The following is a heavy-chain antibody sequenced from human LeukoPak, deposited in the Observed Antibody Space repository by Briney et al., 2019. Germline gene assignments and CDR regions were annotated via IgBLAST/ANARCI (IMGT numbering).Heavy chain of an antibody. V-gene: IGHV1-18*01. D-gene: IGHD4-11*01. Sequence: ASVKVSCKASGYTFTSYGISWVRQAPGQGLEWMGWISAYNGNTNYAEKLQGRVTMTTDTSTSTAYMELRSLRSDDTAVYYCAKGISPHDYSNYPTKTAVSRHVYYYYYYMDVWGKGTTVTVSS. CDR1: GYTFTSYG. CDR3: AKGISPHDYSNYPTKTAVSRHVYYYYYYMDV. CDR2: ISAYNGNT. J-gene: IGHJ6*03.